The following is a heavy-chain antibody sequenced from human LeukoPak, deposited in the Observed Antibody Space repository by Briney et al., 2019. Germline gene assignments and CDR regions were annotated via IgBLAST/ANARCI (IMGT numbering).Heavy chain of an antibody. Sequence: GESLKISCKGSGYSFTSYWIGWVRQMPGKDLEWMGIIYPGDSDTRYSTSFQGQVTISADKSISTAYLQWSSLKASDTAMYYCARRAHYGSGSYSGGDWGQGTLVTVSS. CDR3: ARRAHYGSGSYSGGD. CDR1: GYSFTSYW. CDR2: IYPGDSDT. D-gene: IGHD3-10*01. V-gene: IGHV5-51*01. J-gene: IGHJ4*02.